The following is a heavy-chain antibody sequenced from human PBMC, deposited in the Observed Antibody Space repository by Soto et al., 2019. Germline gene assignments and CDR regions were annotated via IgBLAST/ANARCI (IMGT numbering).Heavy chain of an antibody. CDR3: ATTVPQRVRGVPYYFDY. CDR1: GFTFSSYA. Sequence: PGGSLRLSCAASGFTFSSYAMSWVRQAPGKGLEWVSAISGSGGSTYYADSVKGRFTISRDNSKNTLYLQMNSLRAEDTAVYYCATTVPQRVRGVPYYFDYWGQGTLVTVSS. V-gene: IGHV3-23*01. CDR2: ISGSGGST. D-gene: IGHD3-10*01. J-gene: IGHJ4*02.